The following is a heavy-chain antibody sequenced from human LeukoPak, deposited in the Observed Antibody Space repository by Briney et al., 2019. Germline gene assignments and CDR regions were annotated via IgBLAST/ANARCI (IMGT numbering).Heavy chain of an antibody. V-gene: IGHV3-49*04. CDR1: GFTFGDYA. CDR3: TRFISQLLYNY. Sequence: GGSLRLSSTASGFTFGDYAMSWVRQAPGKGLEWVGFIRSKAYGGTTEYAASVKGRFTISRDDSKSIAYLQMNSLKTEDTAVYYCTRFISQLLYNYWGQGTLVTVSS. J-gene: IGHJ4*02. CDR2: IRSKAYGGTT. D-gene: IGHD2-2*02.